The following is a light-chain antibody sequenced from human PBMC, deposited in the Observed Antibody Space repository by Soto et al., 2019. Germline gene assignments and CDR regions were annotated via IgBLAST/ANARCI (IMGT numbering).Light chain of an antibody. J-gene: IGKJ1*01. CDR1: QSVSSN. CDR2: GAY. CDR3: HHYNNWPPWT. V-gene: IGKV3-15*01. Sequence: IVMTQSPATLSVSPGERATLSCRASQSVSSNLAWYQQKPGQAPRLLIYGAYTRATGIPARFSGSGYGTDFTLTISSLQSEDFAVYYCHHYNNWPPWTFGKGTKVEIK.